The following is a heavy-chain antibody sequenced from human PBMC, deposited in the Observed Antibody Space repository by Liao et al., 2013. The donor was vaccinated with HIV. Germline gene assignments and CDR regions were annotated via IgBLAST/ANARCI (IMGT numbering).Heavy chain of an antibody. Sequence: QVQLQQWGAGLLKPSETLSLTCAVYGGSFSGYYWSWIRQPPREGAWSGLGKVNHSGSTNYNPSLKSRLTISVDTSKNQFSLKLSSVTAADTAVYYCARGALTITIFGVVIDYWGQGTLVTVSS. CDR2: VNHSGST. D-gene: IGHD3-3*01. J-gene: IGHJ4*02. V-gene: IGHV4-34*01. CDR1: GGSFSGYY. CDR3: ARGALTITIFGVVIDY.